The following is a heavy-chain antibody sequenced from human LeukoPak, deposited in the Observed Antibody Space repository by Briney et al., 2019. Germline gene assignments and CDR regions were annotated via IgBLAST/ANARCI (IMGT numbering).Heavy chain of an antibody. CDR3: TRPSPKTYYYDSSGYVLVN. D-gene: IGHD3-22*01. J-gene: IGHJ4*02. V-gene: IGHV3-73*01. CDR1: GFTFSGSA. CDR2: IRSKANSYAT. Sequence: PGGSLRLSCAASGFTFSGSAMHWVRQASGKGLEWVGRIRSKANSYATAYAASVKGRFTISRDDSKNTAYLQMNSLKTEDTAVYYCTRPSPKTYYYDSSGYVLVNWGLGTLVTVSS.